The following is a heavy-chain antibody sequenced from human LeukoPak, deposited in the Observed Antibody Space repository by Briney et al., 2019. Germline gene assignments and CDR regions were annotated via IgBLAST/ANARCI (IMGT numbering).Heavy chain of an antibody. D-gene: IGHD4-11*01. V-gene: IGHV1-69*13. CDR1: GGTFSSYA. CDR2: IIPIFGTA. CDR3: ARDGMTTVTTRWFDP. Sequence: SVKVSCKASGGTFSSYAISWVRQAPGQRLEWMGGIIPIFGTANYAQKFQGRVTITADESTSTAYMELSSLRSEDTAVYYCARDGMTTVTTRWFDPWGQGTLVTVSS. J-gene: IGHJ5*02.